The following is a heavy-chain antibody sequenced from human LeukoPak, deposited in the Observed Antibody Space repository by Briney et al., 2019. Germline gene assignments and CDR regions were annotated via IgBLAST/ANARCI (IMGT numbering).Heavy chain of an antibody. V-gene: IGHV4-34*01. D-gene: IGHD3-3*01. Sequence: SETLSPTCAVYGGSFSGYYWSWIRQPPGKGLEWIGEINHSGSTNYNPSLKSRVTISVDTSKNQFSLKLSSVTAADTAVYYCARGRRDYDFWSGPYYFDYWGQGTLVTVSS. CDR1: GGSFSGYY. J-gene: IGHJ4*02. CDR3: ARGRRDYDFWSGPYYFDY. CDR2: INHSGST.